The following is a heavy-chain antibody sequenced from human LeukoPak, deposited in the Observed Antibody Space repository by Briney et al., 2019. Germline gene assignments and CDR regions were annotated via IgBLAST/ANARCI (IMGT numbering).Heavy chain of an antibody. J-gene: IGHJ5*02. CDR3: ALGHDYGDYLNWFDP. D-gene: IGHD4-17*01. CDR1: GGSFSDYY. Sequence: SETLSLTCAVYGGSFSDYYWSWIRQPPGKGLEWIGEINHSGSTNYNPSLKSRVTISVDTSKNQFSLKLSSVTAADTAVYYCALGHDYGDYLNWFDPWGQGTLVTVSS. CDR2: INHSGST. V-gene: IGHV4-34*01.